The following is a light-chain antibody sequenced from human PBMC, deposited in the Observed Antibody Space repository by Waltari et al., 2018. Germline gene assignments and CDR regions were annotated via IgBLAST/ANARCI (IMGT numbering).Light chain of an antibody. Sequence: EIVLTQSPGTLSLSPGERATLPCRARQSVSSSYLAWYQQKPGQAPRLLIYGASSRATGIPDRVSGSGSGTDFTLTISRLEPEDFAVYYCQQYGSSPPRYTFGQGTKLEIK. CDR1: QSVSSSY. CDR2: GAS. J-gene: IGKJ2*01. CDR3: QQYGSSPPRYT. V-gene: IGKV3-20*01.